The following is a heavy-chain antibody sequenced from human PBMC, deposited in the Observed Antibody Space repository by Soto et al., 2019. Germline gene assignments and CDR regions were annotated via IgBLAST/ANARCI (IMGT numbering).Heavy chain of an antibody. Sequence: SETLSLTCTVSGGSISSSSYYWGWIRQPPGKGLEWIGSIYYSGSTYYNPSLKSRVTISVDTSKNQFSLKLSSVTAADTAVYYCARGRTYYYGSGSYYNYYYYYGMDVWGQGTTVTVSS. D-gene: IGHD3-10*01. J-gene: IGHJ6*02. CDR3: ARGRTYYYGSGSYYNYYYYYGMDV. V-gene: IGHV4-39*01. CDR2: IYYSGST. CDR1: GGSISSSSYY.